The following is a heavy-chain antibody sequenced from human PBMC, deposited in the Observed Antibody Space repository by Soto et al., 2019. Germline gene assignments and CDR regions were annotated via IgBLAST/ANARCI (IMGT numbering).Heavy chain of an antibody. CDR2: INHSGST. J-gene: IGHJ5*02. D-gene: IGHD3-22*01. V-gene: IGHV4-34*01. CDR1: GGSFRGYY. Sequence: SETLSLTCAVYGGSFRGYYWSWIRQPPGKGLAMIGEINHSGSTNYNPSLKSRVTISVDTSKNQFSLKLSSVTAADTAVYYCARGSYYYDSSGYPRGNWFDPWGQGTLVTVSS. CDR3: ARGSYYYDSSGYPRGNWFDP.